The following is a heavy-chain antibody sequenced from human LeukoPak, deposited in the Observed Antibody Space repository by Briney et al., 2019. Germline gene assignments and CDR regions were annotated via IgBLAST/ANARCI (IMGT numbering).Heavy chain of an antibody. V-gene: IGHV1-2*02. J-gene: IGHJ4*02. D-gene: IGHD1-26*01. CDR3: ARDQEWELRLID. CDR1: GYTFTGYN. CDR2: INLNCGGT. Sequence: ASVKVSCKASGYTFTGYNIHCVREAPGQGLWWMGWINLNCGGTNYAQKFQGRVTMTRDTAISTAYMELSRLRSDDTAVYYCARDQEWELRLIDWGQGTLVTVSS.